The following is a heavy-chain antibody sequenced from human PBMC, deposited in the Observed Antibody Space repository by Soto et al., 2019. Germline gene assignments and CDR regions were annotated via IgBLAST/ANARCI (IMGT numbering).Heavy chain of an antibody. J-gene: IGHJ4*02. CDR3: ARDRGQKWELYLRDY. CDR1: GYTFTSYA. D-gene: IGHD1-26*01. CDR2: INAGNGNT. Sequence: QVPLVQSGAEVKKPGASVKVSCKASGYTFTSYAMHWVRQAPGQRLEWMGWINAGNGNTKYSQKLQGRVTMTTDTSTSTAYMELRSLRSDDTAVYYCARDRGQKWELYLRDYWGQGTLVTVSS. V-gene: IGHV1-3*01.